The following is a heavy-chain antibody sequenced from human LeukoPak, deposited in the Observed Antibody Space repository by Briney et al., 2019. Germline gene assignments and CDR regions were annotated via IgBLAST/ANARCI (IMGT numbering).Heavy chain of an antibody. CDR1: GYTFTSYD. J-gene: IGHJ6*03. V-gene: IGHV1-8*01. D-gene: IGHD4-11*01. CDR2: MNPNSGNT. CDR3: ARDYSNYFYYYMDV. Sequence: ASVKVSCKASGYTFTSYDINWVRQATGQGLEWMGWMNPNSGNTGYAQKFQGRVTMTRNTSISTAYMELSSLRSEDTAVYYRARDYSNYFYYYMDVWGKGTTVTVSS.